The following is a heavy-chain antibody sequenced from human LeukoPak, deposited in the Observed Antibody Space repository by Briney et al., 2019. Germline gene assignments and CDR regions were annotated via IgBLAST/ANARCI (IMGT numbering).Heavy chain of an antibody. CDR3: VRDYRGGWNDY. Sequence: GGSLRLSCAATGFTFRKHWMSWVRQTVGKGLECVAKIREDGNEKHYVDSVKGRFTISRDNAKNSLFLQMNNLRVDDTAVYYCVRDYRGGWNDYWGQGTLATVSS. CDR2: IREDGNEK. V-gene: IGHV3-7*01. J-gene: IGHJ4*02. CDR1: GFTFRKHW. D-gene: IGHD1-26*01.